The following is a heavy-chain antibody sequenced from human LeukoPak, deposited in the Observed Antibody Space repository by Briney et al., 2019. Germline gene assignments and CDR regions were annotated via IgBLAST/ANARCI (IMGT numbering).Heavy chain of an antibody. Sequence: GGSLRLSCAASGLTQSIQSMHWARQAPGKGLEWVSSISSSRTYIYYADSVKGRFTISRDNAKNSLYLQMNSLRAKDAAVYYCARDMAAASNDYWGQGTRVTVSS. CDR2: ISSSRTYI. J-gene: IGHJ4*02. D-gene: IGHD6-25*01. V-gene: IGHV3-21*01. CDR3: ARDMAAASNDY. CDR1: GLTQSIQS.